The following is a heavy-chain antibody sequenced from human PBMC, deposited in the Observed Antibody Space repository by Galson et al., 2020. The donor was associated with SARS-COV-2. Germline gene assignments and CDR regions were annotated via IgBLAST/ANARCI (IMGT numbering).Heavy chain of an antibody. J-gene: IGHJ4*02. CDR1: GYTFSSYW. D-gene: IGHD1-1*01. V-gene: IGHV3-74*01. Sequence: GGSLKLSCPRFGYTFSSYWMPWVRQIPGKGLVWVSRIDTNGRTTDYADSVKGRFTISRDNAKNTLYLQMNSLRAEDTAIYYCSRDLTGMSDYWGQGTLVTVSS. CDR3: SRDLTGMSDY. CDR2: IDTNGRTT.